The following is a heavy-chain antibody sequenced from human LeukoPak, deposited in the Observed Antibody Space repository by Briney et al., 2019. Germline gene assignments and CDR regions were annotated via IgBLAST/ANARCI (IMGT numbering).Heavy chain of an antibody. CDR3: AKVSEPYYYDSSIGY. CDR2: ISWNSGSI. V-gene: IGHV3-9*01. Sequence: PGGSLRLSCAASGFTFDDYAMHWVRHAPGKGLECVSGISWNSGSIAYADSVKGRFTISRDNAKNSLYLQMNSLRAEDTALYYCAKVSEPYYYDSSIGYWGQGTLVTVSS. J-gene: IGHJ4*02. D-gene: IGHD3-22*01. CDR1: GFTFDDYA.